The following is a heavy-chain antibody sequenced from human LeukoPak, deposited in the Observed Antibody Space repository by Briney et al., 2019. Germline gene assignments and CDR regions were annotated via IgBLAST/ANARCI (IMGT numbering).Heavy chain of an antibody. CDR2: ISDSYVT. D-gene: IGHD1-26*01. Sequence: GGSLRLSCVTSGFTFRTHEMNWVRQAPGKGLEWIAYISDSYVTHYAESVKGRFTVSRDNAKSSVYLQMNSLRAEDTAMYFCAREGELGLFNALDVWGQGKMITVSS. CDR3: AREGELGLFNALDV. CDR1: GFTFRTHE. V-gene: IGHV3-48*03. J-gene: IGHJ3*01.